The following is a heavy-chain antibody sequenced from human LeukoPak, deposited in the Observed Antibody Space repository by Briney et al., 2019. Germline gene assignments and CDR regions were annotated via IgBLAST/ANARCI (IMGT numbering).Heavy chain of an antibody. CDR2: SAPNNGNT. V-gene: IGHV1-18*01. CDR3: TRVRDSSNWWGPLDI. Sequence: APVKVSDTASRHTFSTSGIAWVRQAPRQRPEWRGWSAPNNGNTHYRRKLQGRVTMTTDTSKSTGYLDLSTLRSDDTAVYYCTRVRDSSNWWGPLDIWGQGTMVTASS. J-gene: IGHJ3*02. CDR1: RHTFSTSG. D-gene: IGHD6-13*01.